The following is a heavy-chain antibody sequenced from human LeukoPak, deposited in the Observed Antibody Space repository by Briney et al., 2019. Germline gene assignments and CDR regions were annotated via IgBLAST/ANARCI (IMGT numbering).Heavy chain of an antibody. D-gene: IGHD1-1*01. CDR1: GGSISSGGYS. Sequence: PSQTLSLTCAVSGGSISSGGYSWSWIRQPPGKGLEWIGYIYHSGSTYYNPSLKSRVTISVDRSKNQFSLKLSSVTAADTAVYYCAREVLENGPSPANWFDPWGQGTLVTVSS. J-gene: IGHJ5*02. CDR3: AREVLENGPSPANWFDP. V-gene: IGHV4-30-2*01. CDR2: IYHSGST.